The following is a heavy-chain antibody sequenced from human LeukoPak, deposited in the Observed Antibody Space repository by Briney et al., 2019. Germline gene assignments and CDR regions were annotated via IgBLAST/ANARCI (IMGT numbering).Heavy chain of an antibody. V-gene: IGHV3-53*01. D-gene: IGHD6-13*01. Sequence: VGSLRLSCAASGFTVSTNYINWVRQAPGKGLDSVSVLYSVGDTYYGDSVKGRFTISRDNSKNTLYLQMNSLRAEDTAVYYCAGTKNIAAAGRLDYWGQGTLVTVSS. J-gene: IGHJ4*02. CDR1: GFTVSTNY. CDR2: LYSVGDT. CDR3: AGTKNIAAAGRLDY.